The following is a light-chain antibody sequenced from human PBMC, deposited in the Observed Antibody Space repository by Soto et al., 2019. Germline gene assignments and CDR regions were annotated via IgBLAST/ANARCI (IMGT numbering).Light chain of an antibody. CDR2: EGS. J-gene: IGLJ2*01. Sequence: QSVLTQPASVSGSPGQSITISCTGTSSDVGSYNLVSWYQQHPGKAPKLMIYEGSKRPSGVSNRFSGSKSGKMASLTISGLQAEDEADYYCCSNAGSDVVFGGGTKVTVL. V-gene: IGLV2-23*01. CDR3: CSNAGSDVV. CDR1: SSDVGSYNL.